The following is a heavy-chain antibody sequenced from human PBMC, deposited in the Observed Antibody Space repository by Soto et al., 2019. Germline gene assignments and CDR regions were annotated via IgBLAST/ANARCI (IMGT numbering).Heavy chain of an antibody. J-gene: IGHJ4*02. CDR1: GGAFSSYA. CDR2: IIPIFGTA. V-gene: IGHV1-69*13. CDR3: ARATLRGYSYGY. Sequence: GASLKVACKASGGAFSSYAISWVRQAPGQGLEWMGGIIPIFGTANYAQKFQGRVTITADESTSTAYMELSSLRSEDTAVYYCARATLRGYSYGYWGQGTLVTVSS. D-gene: IGHD5-18*01.